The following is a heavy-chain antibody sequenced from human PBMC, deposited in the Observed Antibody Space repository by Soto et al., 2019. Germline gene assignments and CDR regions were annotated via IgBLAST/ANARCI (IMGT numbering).Heavy chain of an antibody. Sequence: EVQLLESGGGLVQPGGSLRLSCAASGFTFSSYAMRWVRQAPVKGLEWVSAISGSGGSTDYADSVKGRFTISRYNSKNTLYLQMNSLRAEDTAVYYCARRGSGSYDDYWGQGTRVTVSS. CDR1: GFTFSSYA. D-gene: IGHD1-26*01. CDR2: ISGSGGST. V-gene: IGHV3-23*01. J-gene: IGHJ4*02. CDR3: ARRGSGSYDDY.